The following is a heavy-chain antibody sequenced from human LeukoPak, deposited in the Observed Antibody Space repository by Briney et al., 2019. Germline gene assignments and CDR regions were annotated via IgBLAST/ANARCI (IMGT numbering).Heavy chain of an antibody. Sequence: GGSLRLSCAASGFTFSSSAMSWVRQAPGKGLEWVSAVGGSGVSTYYADSVKGRFTISRDNSKNTLYLQMNSLRAEDTAVYYCARDDCSSTSCYYYYGMDVWGQGTTVTVSS. CDR1: GFTFSSSA. V-gene: IGHV3-23*01. CDR3: ARDDCSSTSCYYYYGMDV. D-gene: IGHD2-2*01. J-gene: IGHJ6*02. CDR2: VGGSGVST.